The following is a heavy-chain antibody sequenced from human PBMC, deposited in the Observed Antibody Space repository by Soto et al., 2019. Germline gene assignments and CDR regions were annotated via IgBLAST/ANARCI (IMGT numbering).Heavy chain of an antibody. V-gene: IGHV3-23*01. D-gene: IGHD5-12*01. Sequence: GGSLRLSCAASGFTFSSYAMSWVRQAPGKGLEWVSAISGSGGSTYYADSVKGRFTISRDNSKNTLYLQMNSLRAEDTAVYYCARDLNSGYDFETNTSYYYGMDVWGQGTTVTVSS. CDR2: ISGSGGST. J-gene: IGHJ6*02. CDR3: ARDLNSGYDFETNTSYYYGMDV. CDR1: GFTFSSYA.